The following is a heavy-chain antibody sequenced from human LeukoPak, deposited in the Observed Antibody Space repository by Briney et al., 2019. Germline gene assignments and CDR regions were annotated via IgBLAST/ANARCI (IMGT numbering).Heavy chain of an antibody. V-gene: IGHV3-23*01. Sequence: GGSLRLSCAASGFTFSSYGMSWVRQAPGKGLEWVSFISGNGGRTDYAESVKGRFTISRDNSKNTVYLQMNSLRDEDTATYYCAKDPNGDYVGTFDMWGQGTMVTVSS. D-gene: IGHD4-17*01. CDR3: AKDPNGDYVGTFDM. J-gene: IGHJ3*02. CDR1: GFTFSSYG. CDR2: ISGNGGRT.